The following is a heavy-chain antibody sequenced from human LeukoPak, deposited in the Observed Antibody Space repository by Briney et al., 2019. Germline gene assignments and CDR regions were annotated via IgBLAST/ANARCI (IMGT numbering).Heavy chain of an antibody. D-gene: IGHD6-6*01. CDR1: GGSIRSSTFY. V-gene: IGHV4-31*03. J-gene: IGHJ6*03. CDR2: IYYSGST. CDR3: ARASSSSRVYYYYYMDV. Sequence: PSETLSLTCTVSGGSIRSSTFYGGWIRQHPGKGLEWIGYIYYSGSTYYNPSLKSRVTISVDTSKNQFSLKLSSVTAADTAVYYCARASSSSRVYYYYYMDVWGKGTTVTVSS.